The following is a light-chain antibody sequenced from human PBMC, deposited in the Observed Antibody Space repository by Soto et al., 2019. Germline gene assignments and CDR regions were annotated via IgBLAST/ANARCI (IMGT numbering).Light chain of an antibody. CDR1: SSNIGNNF. J-gene: IGLJ1*01. CDR3: GTWDSSLSAGV. V-gene: IGLV1-51*02. Sequence: QSVLTQPPSVSAAPGQKGTISCSGGSSNIGNNFVSWYQQLPGTAPKHLIYQNNKRPSGIPDRFSGSKSGTSATLAITGLQTGDEADYYCGTWDSSLSAGVFGTGTKVTVL. CDR2: QNN.